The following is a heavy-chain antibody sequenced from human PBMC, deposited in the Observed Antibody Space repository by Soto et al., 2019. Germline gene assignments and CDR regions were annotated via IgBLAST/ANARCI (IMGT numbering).Heavy chain of an antibody. Sequence: QVQLVESGGGVVQPGRSLRLSCAASGFTFSSYAMHLVRQAPGKGLEWVAVISYDVSNKYYADSVKGRFTISRDNSKNTLYLQMNSLRAEDTAVYYCARDLVGKGSSSWYCGMDVWGQGTTVTVSS. CDR1: GFTFSSYA. CDR3: ARDLVGKGSSSWYCGMDV. CDR2: ISYDVSNK. V-gene: IGHV3-30-3*01. J-gene: IGHJ6*02. D-gene: IGHD6-13*01.